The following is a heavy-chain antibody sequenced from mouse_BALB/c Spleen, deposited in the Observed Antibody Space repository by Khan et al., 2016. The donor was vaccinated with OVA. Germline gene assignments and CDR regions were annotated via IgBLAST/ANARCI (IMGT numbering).Heavy chain of an antibody. Sequence: QVRLQQSGPELVRPGVSVKISCKGSGYTFTDYAIHWVKQSHAKSLEWVGLISTYSGNTNYNQKFKGKATMTVDKSSSTAYMELARLTSEDSAIYYCARPAYDGYYDYWGQGTTLTVSS. D-gene: IGHD2-3*01. J-gene: IGHJ2*01. CDR3: ARPAYDGYYDY. CDR1: GYTFTDYA. CDR2: ISTYSGNT. V-gene: IGHV1S137*01.